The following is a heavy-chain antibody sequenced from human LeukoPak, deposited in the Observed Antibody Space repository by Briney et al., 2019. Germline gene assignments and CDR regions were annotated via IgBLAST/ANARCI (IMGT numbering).Heavy chain of an antibody. Sequence: GGSLRLSCAASGFTFDDYGMTWVRQAPGKGLEWVSYISTTGSSIYYADSVKGRFTISRDNSKNTLYLQMNSLRAEDTAVYYCAKPIMTTVTTLGLYFDFWGQGALVTVSS. D-gene: IGHD4-17*01. J-gene: IGHJ4*02. V-gene: IGHV3-48*01. CDR3: AKPIMTTVTTLGLYFDF. CDR2: ISTTGSSI. CDR1: GFTFDDYG.